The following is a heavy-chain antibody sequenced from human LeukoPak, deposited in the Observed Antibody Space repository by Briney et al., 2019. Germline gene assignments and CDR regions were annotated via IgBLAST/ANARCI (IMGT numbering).Heavy chain of an antibody. J-gene: IGHJ4*02. Sequence: GGSLRLSCAASSGLTFSEYNMGWIRQAPWKGLELVAYIGTSDSTIEYADSVKGRFTISRDNGKKSVFLQMNSLRAEDTAVYYCARDIAPHYDFWAGGYFDYWGQGTLVTVSS. V-gene: IGHV3-11*04. CDR3: ARDIAPHYDFWAGGYFDY. CDR2: IGTSDSTI. CDR1: GLTFSEYN. D-gene: IGHD3-3*01.